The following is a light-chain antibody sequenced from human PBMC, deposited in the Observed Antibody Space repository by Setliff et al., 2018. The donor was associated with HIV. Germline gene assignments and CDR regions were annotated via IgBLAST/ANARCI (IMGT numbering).Light chain of an antibody. CDR1: TNDIGAYNF. V-gene: IGLV2-14*01. CDR2: EVT. CDR3: SAFTYSRTWV. J-gene: IGLJ3*02. Sequence: QSALTQPASVSGSPGQSITISCTGTTNDIGAYNFVSWYQHHAGTAPKLIIYEVTNRPSGVSNRFSGSKSGHMASLTISGLQTEDEADYFCSAFTYSRTWVFGGGTQLTVL.